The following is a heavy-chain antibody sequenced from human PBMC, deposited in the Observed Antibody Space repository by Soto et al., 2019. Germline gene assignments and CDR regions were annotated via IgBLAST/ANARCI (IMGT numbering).Heavy chain of an antibody. CDR1: GFTVSTKY. V-gene: IGHV3-66*01. Sequence: EVQLVESGGGLVQPGGSLRLSCAASGFTVSTKYMSWVRQAPGKGLEWVSLIQSGGSTYYAGSVEGRFTISRDNSENMLFLQMNSLRVEDTAMYYCTRDDVYCDGGGCSGVPMDAWGKGTTVTVSA. CDR3: TRDDVYCDGGGCSGVPMDA. J-gene: IGHJ6*04. D-gene: IGHD2-15*01. CDR2: IQSGGST.